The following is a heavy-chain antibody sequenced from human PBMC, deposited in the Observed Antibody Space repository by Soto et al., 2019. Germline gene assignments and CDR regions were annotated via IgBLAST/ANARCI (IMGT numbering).Heavy chain of an antibody. CDR1: GFTFRNFA. J-gene: IGHJ4*02. Sequence: EVQLAESGGGLVQPGGSLRLSCAATGFTFRNFAMSWVRQAPGKGLEWASLVTGSGGSTFHAASVKGRFIMSRDNAKDTMYLQMNSLRAEDTAVYYCARAREFSGSGFDYWGQGTLVTVSS. D-gene: IGHD3-10*01. CDR2: VTGSGGST. CDR3: ARAREFSGSGFDY. V-gene: IGHV3-23*04.